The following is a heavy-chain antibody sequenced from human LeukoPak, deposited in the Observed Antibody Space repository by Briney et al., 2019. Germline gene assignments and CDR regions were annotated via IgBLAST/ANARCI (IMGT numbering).Heavy chain of an antibody. CDR2: SYHRGIT. J-gene: IGHJ4*02. D-gene: IGHD1-1*01. CDR1: GDSISSYY. Sequence: SETLSLTCIVSGDSISSYYWGSIRQPPGKGLEWIGWSYHRGITSYSSSLKSRVAISVDTPKNQFSLKLTSVTAADTAVYYCTRDRELGYWGQGALVTVSS. CDR3: TRDRELGY. V-gene: IGHV4-59*01.